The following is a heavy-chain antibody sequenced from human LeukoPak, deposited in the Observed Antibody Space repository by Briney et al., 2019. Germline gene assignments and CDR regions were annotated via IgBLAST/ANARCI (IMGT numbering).Heavy chain of an antibody. D-gene: IGHD3-22*01. CDR2: IISSFGTA. CDR1: GVTFNSYV. Sequence: ASVKVSFKASGVTFNSYVISWVRQAPGQGLEWVGGIISSFGTAHIAQKFQGRGTITTDEATSTAYMALSNLRSEEPSVYYCARVGYSRYYYDSSGYYAQAHALTPGANWFGPWGQGTMVTVSS. V-gene: IGHV1-69*05. J-gene: IGHJ5*02. CDR3: ARVGYSRYYYDSSGYYAQAHALTPGANWFGP.